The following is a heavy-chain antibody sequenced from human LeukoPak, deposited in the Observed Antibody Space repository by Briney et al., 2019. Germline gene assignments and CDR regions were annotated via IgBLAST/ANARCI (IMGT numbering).Heavy chain of an antibody. CDR1: GFTVSSNY. Sequence: GGSLRLSCAASGFTVSSNYMSWVRQAPGKGLEWVSIIYSGGSTFYADSVKGQFTISRDNAKNSLYLQMNSLRAEDTAVYYCARGLYYGSGSYYNAYYYYYMDVWGKGTTVTVSS. D-gene: IGHD3-10*01. J-gene: IGHJ6*03. V-gene: IGHV3-53*01. CDR3: ARGLYYGSGSYYNAYYYYYMDV. CDR2: IYSGGST.